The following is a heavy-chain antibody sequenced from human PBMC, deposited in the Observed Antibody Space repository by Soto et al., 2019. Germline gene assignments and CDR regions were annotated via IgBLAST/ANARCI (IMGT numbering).Heavy chain of an antibody. CDR1: GYTFTNFG. Sequence: QVQLVQSGAEVKKPGASVKVSCKASGYTFTNFGISWVRQAPGQGLEWMGWISAYNGNTNSAQNFQGRATTTTVTSTSTAYMAPRSLRSDDTAVHCCARGGTPLHYRGQGTLVTVSS. CDR3: ARGGTPLHY. CDR2: ISAYNGNT. D-gene: IGHD3-16*01. J-gene: IGHJ4*02. V-gene: IGHV1-18*01.